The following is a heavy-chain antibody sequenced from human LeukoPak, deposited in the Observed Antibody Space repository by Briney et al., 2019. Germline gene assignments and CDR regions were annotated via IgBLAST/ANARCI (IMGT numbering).Heavy chain of an antibody. Sequence: SQTLSLTCTVSGGSISSGGYYWSWIRQHPGKGLEWIGYIYYSGSTYYNPSLKSRVTISVDTSKNQFSLKLSSVTAADTAVYYCATYYYGSGSYYNGNNWFDPWGQGTLVTVSS. J-gene: IGHJ5*02. CDR3: ATYYYGSGSYYNGNNWFDP. V-gene: IGHV4-31*03. CDR2: IYYSGST. CDR1: GGSISSGGYY. D-gene: IGHD3-10*01.